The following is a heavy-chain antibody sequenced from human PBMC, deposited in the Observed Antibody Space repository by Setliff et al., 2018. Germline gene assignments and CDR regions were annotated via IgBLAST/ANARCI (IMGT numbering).Heavy chain of an antibody. Sequence: ASVKVSCKASGYIFTGYYMHWVRQAPGQGLEWMGRISPHTGGTSSAQKFQGRVTMTRDTSVSTVYMELNSLRSDDTAVYYCVRAGFDAISNGLDYWGQGTLVTVSS. CDR3: VRAGFDAISNGLDY. CDR1: GYIFTGYY. D-gene: IGHD3-3*01. J-gene: IGHJ4*02. V-gene: IGHV1-2*06. CDR2: ISPHTGGT.